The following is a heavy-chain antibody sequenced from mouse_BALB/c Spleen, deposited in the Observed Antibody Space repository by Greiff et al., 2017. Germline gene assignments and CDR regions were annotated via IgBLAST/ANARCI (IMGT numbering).Heavy chain of an antibody. CDR1: GFNIKDTY. Sequence: VQLQQSGAELVKPGASVKLSCTASGFNIKDTYMHWVKQRPEQGLEWIGRIDPANGNTKYDPKFQGKATITADTSSNTAYLQLSSLTSEDTAVYYCARDYGNRAWFAYWGQGTLVTVSA. CDR3: ARDYGNRAWFAY. V-gene: IGHV14-3*02. J-gene: IGHJ3*01. D-gene: IGHD2-1*01. CDR2: IDPANGNT.